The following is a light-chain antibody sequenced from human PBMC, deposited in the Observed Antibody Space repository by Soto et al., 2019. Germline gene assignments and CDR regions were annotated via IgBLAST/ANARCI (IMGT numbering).Light chain of an antibody. J-gene: IGKJ4*01. V-gene: IGKV3-20*01. CDR2: ETY. CDR1: QSVSSSY. CDR3: QQYSDWPPLT. Sequence: ESVLTQSPGTLSLSHGERATLSCRASQSVSSSYLAWYQQKPGQAPRLLIYETYRRATGIPDRFSGSGSGTDFTLTISSLQSEDFAVYYCQQYSDWPPLTFGGGTNVDIK.